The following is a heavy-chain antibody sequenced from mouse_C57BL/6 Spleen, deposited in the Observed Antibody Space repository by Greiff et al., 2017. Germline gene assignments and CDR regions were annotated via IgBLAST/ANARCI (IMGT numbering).Heavy chain of an antibody. CDR1: GYSFTGYY. V-gene: IGHV1-42*01. J-gene: IGHJ4*01. CDR2: INPSTGGT. CDR3: ARKRYDYYYAMDY. D-gene: IGHD2-4*01. Sequence: EVQLQQSGPELVKPGASVKISCKASGYSFTGYYMNWVKQSPEKSLEWIGEINPSTGGTTYNQKFKAKATLTVDKSSSTAYMQLKSLTSEDSAVYYCARKRYDYYYAMDYWGQGTSVTVSS.